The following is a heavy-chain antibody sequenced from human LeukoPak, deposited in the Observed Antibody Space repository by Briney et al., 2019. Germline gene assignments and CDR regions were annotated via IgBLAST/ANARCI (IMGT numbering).Heavy chain of an antibody. CDR3: AKGGSSGYYLFDY. CDR1: GFTFSTYA. D-gene: IGHD6-19*01. V-gene: IGHV3-23*01. J-gene: IGHJ4*02. CDR2: ITGSGDGT. Sequence: GGSLRLSCAASGFTFSTYAMSWVCQAPGKGLEWVLSITGSGDGTYYADFVKGRFTISRDNSKNTLYLQMNSLRAEDTAVYYCAKGGSSGYYLFDYWGQGTLVTVSS.